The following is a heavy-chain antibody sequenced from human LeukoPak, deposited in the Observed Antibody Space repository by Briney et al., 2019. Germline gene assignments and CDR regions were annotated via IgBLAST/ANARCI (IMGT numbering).Heavy chain of an antibody. J-gene: IGHJ4*02. CDR2: INPISGGT. V-gene: IGHV1-2*06. CDR3: ARGQSLNDY. Sequence: ASVKVSCKASGYTFTGYYMHWVRQAPGQGLEYMGRINPISGGTVYAQKFQGRVTMTRDTSISTAYMELSRLRYDDTALYYCARGQSLNDYWGQGTLVTVSS. CDR1: GYTFTGYY.